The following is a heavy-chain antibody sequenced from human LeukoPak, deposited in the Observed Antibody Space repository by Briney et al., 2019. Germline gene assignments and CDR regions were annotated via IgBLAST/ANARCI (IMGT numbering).Heavy chain of an antibody. CDR3: ASFIQAVLGET. Sequence: VASVKVSCKASGYTFTSYGISWVRQAPGQGLEWMGWISAYNGNTNYAQKLQGRVTMTTDTSTSTAYMELRSLRSDDTAVYHCASFIQAVLGETWGQGTLVTVSS. CDR1: GYTFTSYG. D-gene: IGHD3-16*01. J-gene: IGHJ5*02. CDR2: ISAYNGNT. V-gene: IGHV1-18*01.